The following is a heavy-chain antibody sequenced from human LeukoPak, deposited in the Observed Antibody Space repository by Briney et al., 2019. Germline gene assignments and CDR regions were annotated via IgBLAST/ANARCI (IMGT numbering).Heavy chain of an antibody. V-gene: IGHV3-23*01. Sequence: PGGSLRLSCAASGFTFSSYAMSWVRQAPGKGLEWVSAISGSGGSTYYADSVKGRFTISRDNSKNTPYLQMNSLRAEDTAVYYCAKDSRSGYYYYFDYWGQGTLVTVSS. CDR2: ISGSGGST. CDR1: GFTFSSYA. CDR3: AKDSRSGYYYYFDY. D-gene: IGHD3-3*01. J-gene: IGHJ4*02.